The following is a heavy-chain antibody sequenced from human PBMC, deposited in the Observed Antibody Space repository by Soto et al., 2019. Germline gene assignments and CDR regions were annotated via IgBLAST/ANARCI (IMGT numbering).Heavy chain of an antibody. CDR3: AKDIERGSSSWWNYFDY. CDR1: GLTFDDYA. CDR2: ISWNSGSI. V-gene: IGHV3-9*01. J-gene: IGHJ4*02. D-gene: IGHD6-6*01. Sequence: EVQLVESGGGLVQPGGSLRLSCAASGLTFDDYAMHWVRQAPGKGLEWVSGISWNSGSIGYADSVKGRFTISRDNAKNSLYLQMNSLRAEDTALYYCAKDIERGSSSWWNYFDYWGQGTLVTVSS.